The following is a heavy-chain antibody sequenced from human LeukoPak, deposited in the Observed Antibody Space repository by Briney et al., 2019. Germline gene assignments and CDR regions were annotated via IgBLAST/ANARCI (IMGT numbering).Heavy chain of an antibody. CDR3: ARDGGYSGYDADC. D-gene: IGHD5-12*01. CDR2: ISDSSAM. Sequence: AGGSLRLSCAASGFTFSTYSMKWVRQGPGKGLEWVSYISDSSAMYYADSVRGRFTISRENDKNSLFLQMNSLRAEDTAVYYCARDGGYSGYDADCWGQGTLVTVSS. J-gene: IGHJ4*02. CDR1: GFTFSTYS. V-gene: IGHV3-48*01.